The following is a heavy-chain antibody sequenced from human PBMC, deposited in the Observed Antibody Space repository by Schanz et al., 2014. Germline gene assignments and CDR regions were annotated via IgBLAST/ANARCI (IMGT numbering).Heavy chain of an antibody. CDR1: GFTVSSNY. V-gene: IGHV3-66*01. CDR3: ARRKHAFVI. CDR2: IYTSGST. Sequence: EVQLVESGGGLVQPGGSLRLSCAASGFTVSSNYMSWVRQAPGKGLEWVSVIYTSGSTYYADSVRGRFTFSRDNSKNTLYLQMNSLRAEDTAVYYCARRKHAFVIWGQGTMVTVSS. J-gene: IGHJ3*02.